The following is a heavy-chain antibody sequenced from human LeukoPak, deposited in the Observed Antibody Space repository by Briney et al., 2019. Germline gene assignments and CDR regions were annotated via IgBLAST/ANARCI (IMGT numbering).Heavy chain of an antibody. CDR3: ARQEYCSSTSCLYNWFDP. V-gene: IGHV4-39*01. CDR1: GGSISSSSYY. D-gene: IGHD2-2*01. CDR2: IYYSGST. Sequence: SETRSLTCTVSGGSISSSSYYWGWIRQPPGKGLEWIGSIYYSGSTYYNPSLKSRVTISVDTSKNQFSLKLSSVTAADTAVYYCARQEYCSSTSCLYNWFDPWGQGTLVTVSS. J-gene: IGHJ5*02.